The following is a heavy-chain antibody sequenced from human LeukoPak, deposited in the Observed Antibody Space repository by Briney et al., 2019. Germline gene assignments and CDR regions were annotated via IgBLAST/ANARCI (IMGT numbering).Heavy chain of an antibody. J-gene: IGHJ6*03. V-gene: IGHV1-69*13. CDR3: ARDNPDNYDILTGSYYYYMDV. CDR2: IIPIFGTA. D-gene: IGHD3-9*01. Sequence: SVKVSCKASGGTFSSYAISWVRQAPGQGLEWMGGIIPIFGTANYAQKFQGRVTITADESTSTAYMELSSLRSEDTAVYYCARDNPDNYDILTGSYYYYMDVWGEGTTVTISS. CDR1: GGTFSSYA.